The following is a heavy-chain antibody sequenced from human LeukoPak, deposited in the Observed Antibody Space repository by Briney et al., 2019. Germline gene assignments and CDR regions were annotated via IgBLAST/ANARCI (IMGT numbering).Heavy chain of an antibody. J-gene: IGHJ4*02. CDR1: GFTFSSYA. CDR3: AKDGGSSWLLYYFDY. V-gene: IGHV3-23*01. Sequence: PGGSLRLSCAASGFTFSSYAMSWVRQAPGKGLEWVSAISGSGGSTYYADSVKGRFTISRDNSKNTLYLQMNSLRAEDTAVYYCAKDGGSSWLLYYFDYWGQGTLVTVSS. D-gene: IGHD6-13*01. CDR2: ISGSGGST.